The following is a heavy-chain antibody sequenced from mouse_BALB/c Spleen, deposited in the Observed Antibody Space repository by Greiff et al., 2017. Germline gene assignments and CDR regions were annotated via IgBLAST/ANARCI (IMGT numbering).Heavy chain of an antibody. Sequence: QVQLQQSGPGLVAPSQSLSITCTVSGFSLTSYGVHWVRQPPGKGLEWLGVIWAGGSTNYNSALKSRLSISKDNSKSQVFLKMNSLQTDDTAMYYCATYGQPAWFAYWGQGTLVTVSA. V-gene: IGHV2-9*02. CDR3: ATYGQPAWFAY. CDR1: GFSLTSYG. D-gene: IGHD1-1*02. CDR2: IWAGGST. J-gene: IGHJ3*01.